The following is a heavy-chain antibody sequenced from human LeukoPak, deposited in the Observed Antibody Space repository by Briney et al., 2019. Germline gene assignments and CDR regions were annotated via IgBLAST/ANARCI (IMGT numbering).Heavy chain of an antibody. J-gene: IGHJ4*02. CDR1: GFTVITND. CDR3: ARGVEPLAANTLAY. Sequence: GGSLRLSCAASGFTVITNDMTWVRQAPGKGLEWFSVLYSDGSTKYADSVQGRFTISRDNSKNTLYLEMNSLSPDDTAVYYCARGVEPLAANTLAYWGQGTLVTVSS. CDR2: LYSDGST. V-gene: IGHV3-53*01. D-gene: IGHD1-14*01.